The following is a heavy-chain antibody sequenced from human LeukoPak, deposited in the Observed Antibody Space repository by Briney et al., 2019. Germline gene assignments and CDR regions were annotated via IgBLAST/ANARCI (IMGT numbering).Heavy chain of an antibody. J-gene: IGHJ5*02. D-gene: IGHD3-3*01. V-gene: IGHV3-21*01. CDR1: GFTFSSYS. Sequence: GGSLRLSCAASGFTFSSYSMNWVRQAPGKGLEWVSSISSSSSYIYYADSVKGRFTISRDNAKNSLYLQMNSLRDEDTAVYYCARGRFLEWDNWFDPWGQGTLVTVSS. CDR2: ISSSSSYI. CDR3: ARGRFLEWDNWFDP.